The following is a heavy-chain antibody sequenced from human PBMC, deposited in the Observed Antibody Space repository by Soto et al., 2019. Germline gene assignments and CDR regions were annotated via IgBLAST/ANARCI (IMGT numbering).Heavy chain of an antibody. D-gene: IGHD1-26*01. J-gene: IGHJ4*02. CDR1: AGTITTSFL. CDR3: AGGRDYDY. V-gene: IGHV4-4*02. Sequence: PSVTLSLTCGVYAGTITTSFLLTWVRQFPGRGLEWIGEIAHDGHTNYNPSLSGRVTMSVDLSNSQFSLNVASVNAADTAVYFCAGGRDYDYWGQGTLVTVSS. CDR2: IAHDGHT.